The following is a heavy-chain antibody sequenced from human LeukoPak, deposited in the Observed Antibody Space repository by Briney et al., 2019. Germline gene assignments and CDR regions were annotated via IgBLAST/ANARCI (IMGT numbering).Heavy chain of an antibody. CDR1: GGSISSSIYY. D-gene: IGHD1-26*01. J-gene: IGHJ5*02. CDR3: AKEVVGP. CDR2: IFYSGST. Sequence: PSETLSLTCTVSGGSISSSIYYWGWIRQPPGKGLEWIGSIFYSGSTYYNSSLKSRFIISVDTSKNQLSLKLTSVTAADTAVYYCAKEVVGPWGQGTLVTVSS. V-gene: IGHV4-39*07.